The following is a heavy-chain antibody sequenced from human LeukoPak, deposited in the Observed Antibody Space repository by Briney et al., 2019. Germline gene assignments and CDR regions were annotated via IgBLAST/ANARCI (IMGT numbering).Heavy chain of an antibody. J-gene: IGHJ6*02. D-gene: IGHD3-3*01. CDR3: ARGPFTIFGDYYGMDV. CDR1: GFTFSSHT. Sequence: GGSLRLSCAASGFTFSSHTMNWVRQAPGKGLEWVSYISTSSSTIYYADSVKGRFTISRDNAKNSLYLQMNSLRDEDTAVYYCARGPFTIFGDYYGMDVWGQGTTVTVSS. V-gene: IGHV3-48*02. CDR2: ISTSSSTI.